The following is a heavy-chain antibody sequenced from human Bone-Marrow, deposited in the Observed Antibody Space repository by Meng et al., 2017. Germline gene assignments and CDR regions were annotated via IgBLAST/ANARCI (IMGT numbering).Heavy chain of an antibody. CDR2: INPNSGGT. D-gene: IGHD6-19*01. V-gene: IGHV1-2*06. Sequence: ASVKVSCKASGYTFTGYYMHWVRQAPGQGLEWMGRINPNSGGTNYAQKIQGRVTMTRDTSISTAYMELSRLRSDDTAVYYCAGRAVAGTIARSECNYCYGMDVWGQGTTVTVSS. CDR1: GYTFTGYY. J-gene: IGHJ6*02. CDR3: AGRAVAGTIARSECNYCYGMDV.